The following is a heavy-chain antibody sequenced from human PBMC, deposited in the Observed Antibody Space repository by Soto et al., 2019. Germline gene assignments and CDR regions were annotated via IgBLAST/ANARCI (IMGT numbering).Heavy chain of an antibody. CDR3: ARVRIQRGGASGGAFDI. J-gene: IGHJ3*02. D-gene: IGHD5-18*01. CDR1: GYSFTSYW. CDR2: IYPGDSDT. Sequence: GESLKISCKGSGYSFTSYWVGWVRQMPGKGLEWMGIIYPGDSDTRYSPSFQGQVTISADKSISTAYLQWSSLKASDTAMYYCARVRIQRGGASGGAFDIWGQGTMVTVSS. V-gene: IGHV5-51*01.